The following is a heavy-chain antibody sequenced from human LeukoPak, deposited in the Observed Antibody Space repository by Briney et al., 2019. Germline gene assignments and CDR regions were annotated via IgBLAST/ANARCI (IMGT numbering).Heavy chain of an antibody. CDR3: ASERGPVGGYYYYGMDV. Sequence: GASVKVSCKASGYTFTSYGISWVRQAPGQGLEWMGWISAYNGNTNYAQKLQGRVTMTTDTSTSTAYMELRSLRSDDTAVYYCASERGPVGGYYYYGMDVWGQGTTVTVSS. J-gene: IGHJ6*02. D-gene: IGHD1-26*01. CDR2: ISAYNGNT. V-gene: IGHV1-18*01. CDR1: GYTFTSYG.